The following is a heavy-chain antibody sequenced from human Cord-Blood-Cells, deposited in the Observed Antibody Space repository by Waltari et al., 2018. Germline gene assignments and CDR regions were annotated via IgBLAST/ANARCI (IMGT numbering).Heavy chain of an antibody. CDR3: ARDRGSGYYNWFDP. J-gene: IGHJ5*02. D-gene: IGHD3-22*01. V-gene: IGHV3-33*01. CDR2: IWYDGSNK. Sequence: QVQLVESGGGVVQPGRSLRVSCAASGFTFSSYGMHWVRQAPGKGLEWVAVIWYDGSNKYYADSVKGRFTISRDNSKNTLYLQMNSLRAEDTAVYYCARDRGSGYYNWFDPWGQGTLVTVSS. CDR1: GFTFSSYG.